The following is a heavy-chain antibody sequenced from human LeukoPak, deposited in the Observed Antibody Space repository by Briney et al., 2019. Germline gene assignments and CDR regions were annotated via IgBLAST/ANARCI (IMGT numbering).Heavy chain of an antibody. CDR2: IYPGDSDT. Sequence: GESLKISCRGSGFRFMKNWIGWVRQMPGKGLEWMGIIYPGDSDTRYSRSCEGQVTISADKSISTAYLQWRSLRASDTAMYYCAKFHYYYGSGIFDAFDIWGLGTMVTVSS. V-gene: IGHV5-51*01. CDR3: AKFHYYYGSGIFDAFDI. D-gene: IGHD3-10*01. J-gene: IGHJ3*02. CDR1: GFRFMKNW.